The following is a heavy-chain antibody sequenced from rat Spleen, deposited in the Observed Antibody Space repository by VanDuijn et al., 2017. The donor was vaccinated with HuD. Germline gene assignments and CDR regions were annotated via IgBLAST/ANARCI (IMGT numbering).Heavy chain of an antibody. CDR3: AKEDA. CDR2: INTDGGST. CDR1: GFTFSNYD. J-gene: IGHJ4*01. V-gene: IGHV5-58*01. Sequence: EAQLVESDGGLVQPGRSLKVSCAASGFTFSNYDMAWVRQAPGKGLEWVSSINTDGGSTYYPDSVKGRFTISRDNAENTVYLQMSSLRSEDTATYYCAKEDAWGQGASVTVSS.